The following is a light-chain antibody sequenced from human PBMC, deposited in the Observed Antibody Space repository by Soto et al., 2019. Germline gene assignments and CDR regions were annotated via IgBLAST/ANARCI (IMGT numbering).Light chain of an antibody. CDR1: QSISSW. J-gene: IGKJ1*01. CDR3: RQYTSYQWT. V-gene: IGKV1-5*01. Sequence: DIQMTQSPSTLSASVGDRVTITCRASQSISSWLDWYQQKPGKAPKLLIYDASSLESGVPSRFSGSGSGTEVTLTIRSLQPDDFATYYCRQYTSYQWTLGQGTKVEIK. CDR2: DAS.